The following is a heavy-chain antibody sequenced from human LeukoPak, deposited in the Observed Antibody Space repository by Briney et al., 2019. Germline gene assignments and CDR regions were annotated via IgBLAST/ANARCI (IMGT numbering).Heavy chain of an antibody. CDR3: ARDVAVAGTFDY. CDR2: ISGSSGTI. V-gene: IGHV3-48*02. Sequence: GGSLRLSCVASGFTFSSFSMNWVRQTPGNGLEWLSYISGSSGTIYYADSVKGRFTISRDNAKNSLYLQLNSLRDEDTAVYYCARDVAVAGTFDYWGQGTLVTVSS. CDR1: GFTFSSFS. D-gene: IGHD6-19*01. J-gene: IGHJ4*02.